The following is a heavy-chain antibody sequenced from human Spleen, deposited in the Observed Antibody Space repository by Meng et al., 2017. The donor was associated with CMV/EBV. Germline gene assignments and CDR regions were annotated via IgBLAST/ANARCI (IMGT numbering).Heavy chain of an antibody. CDR3: SIRGGQRGYFDY. CDR2: INHSGST. V-gene: IGHV4-39*07. J-gene: IGHJ4*02. D-gene: IGHD3-10*01. CDR1: GGSISSSSYY. Sequence: SENLSLTCTVSGGSISSSSYYWGWIRQPPGKGLEWIGEINHSGSTNYNPSLKSRVTISVDTSKNQFSLKLSSVTAADTAVYYCSIRGGQRGYFDYWGQGTLVTVSS.